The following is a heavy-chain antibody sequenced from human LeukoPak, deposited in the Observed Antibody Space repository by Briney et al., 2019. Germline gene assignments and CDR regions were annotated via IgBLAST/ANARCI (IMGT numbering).Heavy chain of an antibody. Sequence: GGSLRLSCATSGFTFSRFWMTWVRQAPGKGLEWVANIKQDGSEKNYADSVKGRFTISRDNAKSSLYLQMNSLRGEDTAVYYCASQPAAAYIDYWGQGTLVTVSS. V-gene: IGHV3-7*03. J-gene: IGHJ4*02. CDR3: ASQPAAAYIDY. D-gene: IGHD2-2*01. CDR1: GFTFSRFW. CDR2: IKQDGSEK.